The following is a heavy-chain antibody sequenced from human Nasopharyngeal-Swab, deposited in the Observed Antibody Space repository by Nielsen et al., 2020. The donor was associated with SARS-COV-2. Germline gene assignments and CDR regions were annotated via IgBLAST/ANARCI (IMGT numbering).Heavy chain of an antibody. D-gene: IGHD6-6*01. CDR2: INWNSGTI. CDR1: GFTFDDYA. Sequence: SLKISCAASGFTFDDYAMHWVRQAPGKGLEWVSGINWNSGTIGYADSVRGRFTISRDNAKNSLYLQMNSLRAEDTAVYYCARSSIAAREYYYGMDVWGQGTTVTVSS. V-gene: IGHV3-9*01. CDR3: ARSSIAAREYYYGMDV. J-gene: IGHJ6*02.